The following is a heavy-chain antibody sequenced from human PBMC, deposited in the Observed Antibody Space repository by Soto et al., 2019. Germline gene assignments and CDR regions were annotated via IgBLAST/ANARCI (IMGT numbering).Heavy chain of an antibody. Sequence: LTLSMTWAMAGGVVSRNTCCLKWITQSPSRGLEWLGRTYFRSKWYNDYAVSVKSRIIINPDTSNNQFSLQLNSVTPEDTAVYFCAKGDKLGPKTGYAFDPWGQGIMVTVS. D-gene: IGHD5-12*01. CDR2: TYFRSKWYN. CDR1: GGVVSRNTCC. CDR3: AKGDKLGPKTGYAFDP. J-gene: IGHJ5*02. V-gene: IGHV6-1*01.